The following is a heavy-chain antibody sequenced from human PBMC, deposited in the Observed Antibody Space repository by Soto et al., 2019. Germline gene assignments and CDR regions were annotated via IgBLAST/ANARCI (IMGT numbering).Heavy chain of an antibody. D-gene: IGHD6-13*01. CDR2: IKWDGTNK. CDR3: AKEAGTIYFDY. V-gene: IGHV3-43*01. CDR1: GFAVRGDA. J-gene: IGHJ4*02. Sequence: GGSLRLCGADSGFAVRGDARHWVRQAPGKGLEWVAVIKWDGTNKYYADSVKGRFTISRDNGKNSLYLQMNSLRTEDTALYYCAKEAGTIYFDYWGQGALVTVSS.